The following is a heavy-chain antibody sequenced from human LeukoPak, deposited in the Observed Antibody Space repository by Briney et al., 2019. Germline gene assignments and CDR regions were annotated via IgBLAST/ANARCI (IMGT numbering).Heavy chain of an antibody. V-gene: IGHV4-34*01. J-gene: IGHJ6*03. CDR2: IYYSGIT. D-gene: IGHD4-23*01. CDR3: ARAALRWSILTHYYYYMDV. CDR1: GGSFSGYY. Sequence: PSETLSLTCAVYGGSFSGYYWGWIRQSPGEGLEWIGNIYYSGITYYNPSLKSRVTISVDTSKNQFSLKLSSVTAADTAVYYCARAALRWSILTHYYYYMDVWGKGTTVTVSS.